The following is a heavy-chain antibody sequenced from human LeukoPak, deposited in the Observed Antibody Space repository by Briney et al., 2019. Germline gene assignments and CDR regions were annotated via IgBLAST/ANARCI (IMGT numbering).Heavy chain of an antibody. V-gene: IGHV1-69*13. CDR1: GGTFSSYA. CDR3: ARGSGQKLYY. CDR2: VIPIFGTA. Sequence: SVKVSCKASGGTFSSYAISCVPQAPGQGREWMGGVIPIFGTANSAHKFQGRVTITADESTSTAHMELTLLRSRDTACYYVARGSGQKLYYWGQGTVVSVSS. J-gene: IGHJ4*02. D-gene: IGHD6-13*01.